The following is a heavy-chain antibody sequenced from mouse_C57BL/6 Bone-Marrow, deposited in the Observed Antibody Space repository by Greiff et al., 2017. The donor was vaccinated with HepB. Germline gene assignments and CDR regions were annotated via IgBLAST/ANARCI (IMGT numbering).Heavy chain of an antibody. V-gene: IGHV5-9*01. Sequence: EVKVVESGGGLVKPGGSLKLSCAASGFTFSSYTMSWVRQTPEKRLGWVATISGGGGNTYYPDSVKGRFTISRDNAKNTLYLQMSSLRSEDTALYYCARQGDHYYAMDYWGQGTSVTVSS. CDR3: ARQGDHYYAMDY. CDR2: ISGGGGNT. CDR1: GFTFSSYT. J-gene: IGHJ4*01.